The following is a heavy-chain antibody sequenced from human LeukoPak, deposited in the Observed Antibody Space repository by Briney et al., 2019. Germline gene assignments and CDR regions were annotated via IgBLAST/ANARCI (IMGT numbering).Heavy chain of an antibody. CDR3: ARAQIPGATLVDK. D-gene: IGHD1-26*01. CDR1: GGSLNNYF. CDR2: MYYSGST. Sequence: PSETLSLTCTVSGGSLNNYFWSWIRQPPGKGLEWIGYMYYSGSTDYNPSLRSRVTISIDTSKNQFSLKLSSVTAADTAVYYCARAQIPGATLVDKWGQGTLVTVSS. V-gene: IGHV4-59*01. J-gene: IGHJ4*02.